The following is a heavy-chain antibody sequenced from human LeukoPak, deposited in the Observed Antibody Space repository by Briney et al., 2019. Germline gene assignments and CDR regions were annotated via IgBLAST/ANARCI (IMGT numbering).Heavy chain of an antibody. CDR2: IRYDGSNK. Sequence: GGSLRLSCAASGFPFSSYGMHWVRQAPGKGLEWVAFIRYDGSNKFYADSVEGRFHLPRDNSKNTVSPQMHSQRPEDTAVFYCAKDRGSYFDYWGQGTLVTVSS. J-gene: IGHJ4*02. CDR3: AKDRGSYFDY. D-gene: IGHD6-25*01. V-gene: IGHV3-30*02. CDR1: GFPFSSYG.